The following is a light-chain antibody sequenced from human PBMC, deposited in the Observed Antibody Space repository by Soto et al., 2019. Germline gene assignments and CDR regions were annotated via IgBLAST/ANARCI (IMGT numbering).Light chain of an antibody. J-gene: IGKJ3*01. CDR3: QKYSSVPV. CDR2: AAS. CDR1: QDIRNF. Sequence: DIQMTQSPTSLSASVGDRVTITCRASQDIRNFVAWYQQKPGKAPKLLIYAASTLQSGVPSRFSGSGSGTDFTIYINSLQPEDVATYSCQKYSSVPVFGPGTKVEIK. V-gene: IGKV1-27*01.